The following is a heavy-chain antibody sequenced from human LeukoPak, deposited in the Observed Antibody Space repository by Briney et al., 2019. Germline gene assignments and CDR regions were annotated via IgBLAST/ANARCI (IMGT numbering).Heavy chain of an antibody. CDR2: IYTSGST. J-gene: IGHJ3*02. CDR3: ARIGINSGYSKAFDI. Sequence: SETLSLTCTVSGGSISSYYWSWIRQPAGKGLEGIGRIYTSGSTNYNPSLKSRVTMSVDTSKNQFSLKLSSVPAADTAVYYCARIGINSGYSKAFDIWGQGTMVTVSS. V-gene: IGHV4-4*07. D-gene: IGHD3-22*01. CDR1: GGSISSYY.